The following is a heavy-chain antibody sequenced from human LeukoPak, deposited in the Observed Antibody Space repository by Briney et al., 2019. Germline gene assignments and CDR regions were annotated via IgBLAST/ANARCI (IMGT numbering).Heavy chain of an antibody. CDR1: GGSISSSSYY. CDR3: ARDVWNYYDSSGYWY. Sequence: KPSETLSLTCTVSGGSISSSSYYWGWIRQPPGKGLEWIGSIYYSGSTYYNPSLKSRVTISVDTSKNQFSLKLSSVTAADTAVYYCARDVWNYYDSSGYWYWGQGTLVTVSS. CDR2: IYYSGST. J-gene: IGHJ4*02. V-gene: IGHV4-39*07. D-gene: IGHD3-22*01.